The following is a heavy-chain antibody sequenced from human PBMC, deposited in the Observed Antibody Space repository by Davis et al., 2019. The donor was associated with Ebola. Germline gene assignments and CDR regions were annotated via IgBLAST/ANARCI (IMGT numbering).Heavy chain of an antibody. Sequence: GESLKISCAASGFTFNRYWMSWVRQAPGKGLQWVANIKEDGSEKYYVDSVKGRFTISRDNAKNSLYPQMNSLRAEDTAVYYCARVSVPAALVPIDYYAMDVWGQGTTVTVSS. CDR3: ARVSVPAALVPIDYYAMDV. D-gene: IGHD2-2*01. V-gene: IGHV3-7*03. CDR1: GFTFNRYW. J-gene: IGHJ6*02. CDR2: IKEDGSEK.